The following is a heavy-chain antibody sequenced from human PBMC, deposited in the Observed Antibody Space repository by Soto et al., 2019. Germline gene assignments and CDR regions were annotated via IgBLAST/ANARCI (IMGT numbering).Heavy chain of an antibody. CDR1: GFSFTSYW. J-gene: IGHJ6*04. V-gene: IGHV5-51*01. CDR3: ATRYYGSGSGYYYGMDV. CDR2: IYPGDSDT. Sequence: GESLKISCKGSGFSFTSYWIGWVRQMPGKGLEWMGIIYPGDSDTRYSPSFLGQVSISADKSISTAYLQWSSLKASDTAMYYCATRYYGSGSGYYYGMDVWGKGTTVTVSS. D-gene: IGHD3-10*01.